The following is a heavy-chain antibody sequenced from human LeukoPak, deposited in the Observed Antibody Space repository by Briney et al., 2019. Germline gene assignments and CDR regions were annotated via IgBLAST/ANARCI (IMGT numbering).Heavy chain of an antibody. CDR2: IYYSGST. D-gene: IGHD3-10*01. CDR1: GGSISSSSYY. J-gene: IGHJ4*02. CDR3: AREVGDDYYGSGSYYNHY. Sequence: PSETLSLACTVSGGSISSSSYYWGWIRQPPGKGLEWIGSIYYSGSTYYNPSLKSRVTISVDTSKNQFSLKLSSVTAADTAVYYCAREVGDDYYGSGSYYNHYWGQGTLSPSPQ. V-gene: IGHV4-39*02.